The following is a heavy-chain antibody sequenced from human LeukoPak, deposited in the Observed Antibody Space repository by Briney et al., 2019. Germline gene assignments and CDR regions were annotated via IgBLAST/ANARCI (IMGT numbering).Heavy chain of an antibody. V-gene: IGHV3-66*01. CDR1: GFTVSSDY. D-gene: IGHD3-22*01. CDR2: IYSGDST. CDR3: ARGSSSGYYLAFDY. J-gene: IGHJ4*02. Sequence: PGGSLRLSCAASGFTVSSDYMSWVRQAPGKGLEWGSVIYSGDSTYYADSVKGRFTISRDNSKNTMYLQMNSLRAEDTAVYYCARGSSSGYYLAFDYWGQGTLVTVSS.